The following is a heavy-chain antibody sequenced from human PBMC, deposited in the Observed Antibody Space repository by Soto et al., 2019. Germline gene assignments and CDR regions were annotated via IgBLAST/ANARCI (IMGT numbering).Heavy chain of an antibody. J-gene: IGHJ6*02. D-gene: IGHD3-9*01. CDR2: INHSGST. CDR3: ARENYDILTGYQQNYYYGMDV. CDR1: GGSFSGYY. V-gene: IGHV4-34*01. Sequence: SETLSLTCAVYGGSFSGYYWSWIRQPPGKGLEWIGEINHSGSTNYNPCLKSRATISVDRSKNQVSLKLSSVTAADTAVYYCARENYDILTGYQQNYYYGMDVWGQGTTVTVSS.